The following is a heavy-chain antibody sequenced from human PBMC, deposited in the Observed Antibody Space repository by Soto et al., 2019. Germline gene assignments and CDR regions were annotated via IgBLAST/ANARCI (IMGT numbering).Heavy chain of an antibody. D-gene: IGHD5-18*01. CDR1: GFTFTSYG. J-gene: IGHJ4*02. Sequence: QAHLVESGGGVGQPGRSLRLSCAASGFTFTSYGMHWVRQAPGTRLEWVAVISYDGGLQHYADSVKGRFTISRDNSKNMVLLQMNSLRAEDTAVYYCVSDRGYGYASVPYSWGQGTLVSVSS. CDR2: ISYDGGLQ. V-gene: IGHV3-30*03. CDR3: VSDRGYGYASVPYS.